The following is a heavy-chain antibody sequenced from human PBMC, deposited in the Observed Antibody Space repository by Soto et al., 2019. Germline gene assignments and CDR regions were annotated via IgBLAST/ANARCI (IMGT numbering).Heavy chain of an antibody. Sequence: AGLSLRLSCAASGFTFSSYYMPWVRQPPGTGLEWVAVISYDRSNKYYADSVNGRSTISRDNSKPPLNLQMNSLRAEDTAVYYCAKEGVLRYFDWLPPFLDYWGQGTLVTVSS. CDR2: ISYDRSNK. J-gene: IGHJ4*02. CDR3: AKEGVLRYFDWLPPFLDY. V-gene: IGHV3-30*18. D-gene: IGHD3-9*01. CDR1: GFTFSSYY.